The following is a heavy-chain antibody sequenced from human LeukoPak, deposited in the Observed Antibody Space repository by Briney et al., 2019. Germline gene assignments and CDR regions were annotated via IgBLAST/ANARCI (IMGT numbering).Heavy chain of an antibody. CDR3: ARDAYTYGYSHY. CDR1: GYTFTGYY. Sequence: VASVKVSCKASGYTFTGYYIHWVRQAPGQGLERMGWISAYNGDTSYAQQLQGRVTMTTDTSSSTAYMELRSLRSDDTAVYYCARDAYTYGYSHYWGQGTLVTVSS. V-gene: IGHV1-18*04. J-gene: IGHJ4*02. CDR2: ISAYNGDT. D-gene: IGHD5-18*01.